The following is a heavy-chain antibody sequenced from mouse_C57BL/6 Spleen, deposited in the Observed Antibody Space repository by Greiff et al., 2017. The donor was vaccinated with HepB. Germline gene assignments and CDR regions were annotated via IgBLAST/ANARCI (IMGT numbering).Heavy chain of an antibody. CDR1: GYTFTDYE. Sequence: VQLQQSGAELVRPGASVTLSCKASGYTFTDYEMHWVKQTPVHGLEWIGAIDPETGGTAYNQKFKGKAILTADKSSSTAYMELRSLTSEDSAVYYCTRMGSNYSWFAYWGQGTLVTVSA. CDR3: TRMGSNYSWFAY. V-gene: IGHV1-15*01. CDR2: IDPETGGT. D-gene: IGHD2-5*01. J-gene: IGHJ3*01.